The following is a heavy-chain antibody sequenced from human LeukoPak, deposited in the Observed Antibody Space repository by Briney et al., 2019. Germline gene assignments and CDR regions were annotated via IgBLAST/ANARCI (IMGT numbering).Heavy chain of an antibody. CDR3: AREDSSSFYFDY. J-gene: IGHJ4*02. CDR1: GGTFSNYA. CDR2: IIPILGLA. V-gene: IGHV1-69*04. Sequence: SVKVSCKASGGTFSNYAISWVRQAPGQGLEWMGRIIPILGLANYAQKFQGRVTITADKSTSTAYMELSSLRSEDTAVYYCAREDSSSFYFDYWGQGTLVTVSS. D-gene: IGHD6-13*01.